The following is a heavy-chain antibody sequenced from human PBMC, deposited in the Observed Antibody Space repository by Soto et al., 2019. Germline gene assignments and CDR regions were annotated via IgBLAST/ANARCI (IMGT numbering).Heavy chain of an antibody. D-gene: IGHD3-22*01. CDR1: GFTFSSYA. CDR2: ISGSGGST. V-gene: IGHV3-23*01. J-gene: IGHJ4*02. Sequence: GGSLRLSCAASGFTFSSYAMSWVRQAPGKGLEWVSAISGSGGSTYYADSVKGRFTISRDNSKNTLYLQMNSLRAEDTAVYYCAKGAYYYDSSGYLLFDYWGQGTLVTVSS. CDR3: AKGAYYYDSSGYLLFDY.